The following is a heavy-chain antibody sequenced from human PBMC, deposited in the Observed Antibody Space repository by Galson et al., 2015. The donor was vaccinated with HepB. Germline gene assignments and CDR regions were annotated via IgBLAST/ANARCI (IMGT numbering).Heavy chain of an antibody. J-gene: IGHJ6*02. D-gene: IGHD4-17*01. CDR3: ARSGPTYGDYGMDV. CDR2: IWYDGSNK. Sequence: SLRLSCAASGFTFSSYGIYWVRQAPGKGLEWVAVIWYDGSNKYYADSVKGRFTISRDNSKNTLYLQMNSLRAEDTAVYYCARSGPTYGDYGMDVWGQGTTVTVSS. V-gene: IGHV3-33*01. CDR1: GFTFSSYG.